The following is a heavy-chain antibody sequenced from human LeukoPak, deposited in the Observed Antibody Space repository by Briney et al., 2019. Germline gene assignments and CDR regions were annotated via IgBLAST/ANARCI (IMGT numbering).Heavy chain of an antibody. Sequence: GGSLRLSCAASGFIVSSNYMSWVRQAPGKGLEWVSVIYSGGSTYYADSVKGRFTISRDNSKNTLYLQMNSLRAEDTAVYYCARDFPGPVYCGGDCYSSYLDYWGQGTLVTVSS. D-gene: IGHD2-21*02. CDR3: ARDFPGPVYCGGDCYSSYLDY. CDR2: IYSGGST. J-gene: IGHJ4*02. CDR1: GFIVSSNY. V-gene: IGHV3-66*01.